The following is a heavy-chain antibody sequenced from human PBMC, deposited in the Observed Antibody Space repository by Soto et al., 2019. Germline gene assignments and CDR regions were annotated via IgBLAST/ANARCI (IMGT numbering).Heavy chain of an antibody. J-gene: IGHJ6*02. CDR1: GGSISSSSYY. Sequence: PSETLSLTCTVSGGSISSSSYYWGWIRQPPGKGLEWIGSIYYSGSTYYNPSLKSRVTISVDTSKNQFSLKLSSVTAADTAVYYCARRGYSYGYDDYYYYGMDVWGQGTTVTVSS. CDR2: IYYSGST. V-gene: IGHV4-39*01. CDR3: ARRGYSYGYDDYYYYGMDV. D-gene: IGHD5-18*01.